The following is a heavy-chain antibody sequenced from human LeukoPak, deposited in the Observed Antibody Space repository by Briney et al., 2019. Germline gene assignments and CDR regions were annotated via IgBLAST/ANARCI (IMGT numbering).Heavy chain of an antibody. V-gene: IGHV1-8*01. CDR2: MNPNSGNT. CDR1: EYTFTSYD. CDR3: ATLRYFDWLQGSYYFDY. Sequence: ASVKVSCTASEYTFTSYDINWVRQATGQGLEWMGWMNPNSGNTGYAQKFQGRVTMTRNTSISTAYMELSSLRSEDTAVYYCATLRYFDWLQGSYYFDYWGQGTLVTVSS. J-gene: IGHJ4*02. D-gene: IGHD3-9*01.